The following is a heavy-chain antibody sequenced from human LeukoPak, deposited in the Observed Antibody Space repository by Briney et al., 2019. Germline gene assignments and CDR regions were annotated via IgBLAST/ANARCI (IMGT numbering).Heavy chain of an antibody. V-gene: IGHV3-23*01. CDR1: GFTFSNSA. CDR3: AKNPRLEGWIYFDS. J-gene: IGHJ4*02. Sequence: GGSLRLSCAASGFTFSNSAMSWVRQAPGKGLEWVSTLSGSGITTYYADSVKGRFTISRDNSKNTLSLQMNSLTAEDTAVYYCAKNPRLEGWIYFDSWGQGILVTVSS. CDR2: LSGSGITT. D-gene: IGHD1-1*01.